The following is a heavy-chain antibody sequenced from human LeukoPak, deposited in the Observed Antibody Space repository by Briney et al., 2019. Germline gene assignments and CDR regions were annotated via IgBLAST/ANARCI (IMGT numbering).Heavy chain of an antibody. J-gene: IGHJ5*02. V-gene: IGHV4-30-2*01. D-gene: IGHD6-19*01. CDR2: IYHSGST. CDR3: ARGIAVAGTRWFDP. Sequence: SQTLSLTCAVSGGSISSGGYSWSWIRQPPGKGLEWIGYIYHSGSTYYNPSLKSRVTISVDRSKNQFSLTLSSVTAADTAVYYCARGIAVAGTRWFDPWGQGTLVTVSS. CDR1: GGSISSGGYS.